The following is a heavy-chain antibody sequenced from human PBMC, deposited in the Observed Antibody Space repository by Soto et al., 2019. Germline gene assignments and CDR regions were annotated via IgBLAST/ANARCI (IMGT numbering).Heavy chain of an antibody. Sequence: GASVKVSCKVSGYTLTELSMHWVRQAPGKGLEWMGGFDPEDGETIYAQKFQGRVTMTEDTSTDTAYMELSSLRSEDTAVYYCATHSSGWYHNWFDPWGQGTLVTVSS. CDR3: ATHSSGWYHNWFDP. V-gene: IGHV1-24*01. CDR1: GYTLTELS. CDR2: FDPEDGET. J-gene: IGHJ5*02. D-gene: IGHD6-19*01.